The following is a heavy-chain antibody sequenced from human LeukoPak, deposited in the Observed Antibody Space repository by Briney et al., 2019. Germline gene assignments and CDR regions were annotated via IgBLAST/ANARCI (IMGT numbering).Heavy chain of an antibody. CDR3: ARSSSWYAIEYFQH. V-gene: IGHV4-59*12. CDR1: GVSISTYY. Sequence: PSETLSLTCTVSGVSISTYYWSWIRQPPGKGLEWVGYIYYSGSTNYNPSLKSRVTISVDTSKNPFSLKLSSVAGADPAVYYCARSSSWYAIEYFQHWGEGTLVTVS. D-gene: IGHD6-13*01. CDR2: IYYSGST. J-gene: IGHJ1*01.